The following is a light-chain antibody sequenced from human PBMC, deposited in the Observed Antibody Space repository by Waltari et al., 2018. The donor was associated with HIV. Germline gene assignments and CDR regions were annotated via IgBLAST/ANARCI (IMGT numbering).Light chain of an antibody. Sequence: TQPRSVSGSPGQSVTISCTGTSSDIGDYNYVSWYQQHPGKAPKLMIYDVTKRPSGVPDRFSGSKSGNTASLTISGLQAEDEAAYYCCSFAGSYTLVFGGGTKLTVL. CDR2: DVT. V-gene: IGLV2-11*01. J-gene: IGLJ3*02. CDR3: CSFAGSYTLV. CDR1: SSDIGDYNY.